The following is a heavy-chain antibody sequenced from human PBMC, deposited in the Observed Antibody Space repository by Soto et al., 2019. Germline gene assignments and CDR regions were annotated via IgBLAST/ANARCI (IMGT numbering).Heavy chain of an antibody. D-gene: IGHD2-2*01. CDR1: GFTFSSYS. Sequence: GGSLRLSCAASGFTFSSYSMNWVRQAPGKGLEWVSYISSGSSTIYYADSVKGRFTISRDNAKNSLYLQMDSLRAEDTAVYYDTRSAYMDVRGTGTTVTVSS. CDR2: ISSGSSTI. CDR3: TRSAYMDV. V-gene: IGHV3-48*01. J-gene: IGHJ6*03.